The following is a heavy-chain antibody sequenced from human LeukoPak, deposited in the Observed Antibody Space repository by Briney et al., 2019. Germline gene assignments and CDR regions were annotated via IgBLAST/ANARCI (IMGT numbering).Heavy chain of an antibody. CDR2: IYHGGST. Sequence: SGTLSLTCAVAGGSISTNNWWIWVRQPPGKGLEWIGEIYHGGSTNYNSSLKSRVSISVDTSKNQFSLKLSSVTAADTAVYYCARVNYELGTPYYFDYWGQGTLVTVSS. V-gene: IGHV4-4*02. CDR1: GGSISTNNW. D-gene: IGHD7-27*01. CDR3: ARVNYELGTPYYFDY. J-gene: IGHJ4*02.